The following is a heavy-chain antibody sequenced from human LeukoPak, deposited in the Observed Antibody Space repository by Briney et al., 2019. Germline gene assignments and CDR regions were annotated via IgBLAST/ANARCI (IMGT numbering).Heavy chain of an antibody. D-gene: IGHD3-10*01. V-gene: IGHV3-30-3*01. J-gene: IGHJ6*02. CDR1: GFTFSSYA. Sequence: GGSLRLSCAASGFTFSSYAMHWVRQAPGKGLEWVAVISCDGSNKYYADSVKGRFTISRDNSKNTLYLQMNSLRAEDTAVYYCARAPNYGSDYYGMDVWGQGTTVTVSS. CDR3: ARAPNYGSDYYGMDV. CDR2: ISCDGSNK.